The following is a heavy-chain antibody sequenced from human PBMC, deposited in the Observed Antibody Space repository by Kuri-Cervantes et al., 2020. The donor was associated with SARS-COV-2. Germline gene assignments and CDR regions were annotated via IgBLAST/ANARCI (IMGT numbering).Heavy chain of an antibody. CDR1: GGSISTSSYY. D-gene: IGHD3-3*01. CDR2: IYYSAST. J-gene: IGHJ5*02. Sequence: GSLRLSCTVPGGSISTSSYYWGWIRQPPGRGLEWLVSIYYSASTYYNPSLKSRVTISVDTSKNQFSLKLSSVTASDTAVYYCARSPDLWWFDPWGQGTLVTVSS. CDR3: ARSPDLWWFDP. V-gene: IGHV4-39*07.